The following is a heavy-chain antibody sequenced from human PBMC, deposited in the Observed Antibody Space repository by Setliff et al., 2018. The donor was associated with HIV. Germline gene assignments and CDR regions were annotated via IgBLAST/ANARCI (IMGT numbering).Heavy chain of an antibody. V-gene: IGHV4-61*09. CDR1: GGSISSGSNY. CDR2: IYTSGST. J-gene: IGHJ3*02. CDR3: ARILLYDSSAYFVNAFDI. D-gene: IGHD3-22*01. Sequence: PSETLSLTCTVSGGSISSGSNYWSWIRQPAGKGLEWIGHIYTSGSTNYNPSLKSRVTISADTSKNQFYLKLSSVTAADTAVYYCARILLYDSSAYFVNAFDIWGQGTVVTVSS.